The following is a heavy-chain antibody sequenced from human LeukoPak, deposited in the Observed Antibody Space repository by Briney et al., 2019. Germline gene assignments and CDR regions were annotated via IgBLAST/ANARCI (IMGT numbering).Heavy chain of an antibody. CDR2: IYHSGST. CDR1: GGSISSGGYY. D-gene: IGHD2-2*01. V-gene: IGHV4-30-2*01. J-gene: IGHJ4*02. Sequence: SQTLSLTCTVSGGSISSGGYYWSWIRQPPGKGLEWIGYIYHSGSTYYNPSLKSRVTISVDRSKNQFSLKLSSVTAADTAVYYCAMTPYCSSTSCYSGQIFRWGQGTLVTVSS. CDR3: AMTPYCSSTSCYSGQIFR.